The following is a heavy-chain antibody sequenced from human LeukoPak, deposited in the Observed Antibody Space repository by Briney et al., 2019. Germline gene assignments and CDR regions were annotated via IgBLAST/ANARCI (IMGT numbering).Heavy chain of an antibody. CDR2: ISGSGGST. V-gene: IGHV3-23*01. Sequence: GGSLRLSCAASGFTFSSYAMSWVRQAPGKGLEWVSAISGSGGSTYYADSVKGRFTISRDNSKNTLYLQMNSLRAEYTAVYYCSKEDISSEEMGSLAFWTAYFNKTGPFHYWGQGTLVTVSS. D-gene: IGHD3/OR15-3a*01. CDR3: SKEDISSEEMGSLAFWTAYFNKTGPFHY. J-gene: IGHJ4*02. CDR1: GFTFSSYA.